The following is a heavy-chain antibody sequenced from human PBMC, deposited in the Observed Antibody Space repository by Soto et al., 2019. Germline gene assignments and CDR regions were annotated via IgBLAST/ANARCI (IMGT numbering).Heavy chain of an antibody. CDR3: VKGYWKGDV. Sequence: GGSLRLSCAASGCTFSTYAINWVRQAPGNGLEWVSAISGSGGSIHYADSVKGRFTISRDNSKNTLYLQMNSLRDEDTAVYHCVKGYWKGDVWGQGTTVTVSS. J-gene: IGHJ6*02. V-gene: IGHV3-23*01. D-gene: IGHD1-1*01. CDR2: ISGSGGSI. CDR1: GCTFSTYA.